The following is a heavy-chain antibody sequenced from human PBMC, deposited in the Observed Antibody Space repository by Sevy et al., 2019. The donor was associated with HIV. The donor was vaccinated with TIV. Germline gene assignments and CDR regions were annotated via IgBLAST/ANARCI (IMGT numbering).Heavy chain of an antibody. V-gene: IGHV4-59*01. CDR2: IYYSGST. D-gene: IGHD5-12*01. Sequence: SETLSLTCTVSGGSISSYYWSWIRQPPGKGLEWIGYIYYSGSTNYNPSLKSRVTISVDTCKNPFSLKLSTVTAADTAVYYCASARRDGYKYFDYWGQGTLVTVSS. CDR1: GGSISSYY. CDR3: ASARRDGYKYFDY. J-gene: IGHJ4*02.